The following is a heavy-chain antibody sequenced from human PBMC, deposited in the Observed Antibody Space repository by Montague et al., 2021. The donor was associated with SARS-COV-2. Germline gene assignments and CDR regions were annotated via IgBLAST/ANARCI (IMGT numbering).Heavy chain of an antibody. D-gene: IGHD2-15*01. CDR3: AKDADPVVVAAKPDY. J-gene: IGHJ4*02. CDR2: ISGSGGST. Sequence: SQRLSCAASGFTFSSYAMSWVRQAPGKGLEWVSAISGSGGSTCYADSVKGRFTISRDNSKNTLYLQMNSLRAEDTAVYYCAKDADPVVVAAKPDYWGQGTLVTVSS. CDR1: GFTFSSYA. V-gene: IGHV3-23*01.